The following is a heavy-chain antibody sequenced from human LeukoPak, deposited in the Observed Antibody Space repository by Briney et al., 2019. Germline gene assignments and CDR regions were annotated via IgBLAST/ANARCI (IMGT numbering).Heavy chain of an antibody. CDR1: GFTFDDYT. V-gene: IGHV3-43*01. D-gene: IGHD3-22*01. J-gene: IGHJ4*02. CDR3: ARDLTVIVEGAFDY. Sequence: GGSLRLSCAASGFTFDDYTMHWVRQAPAKGLEWVSLISWDGSSTYYADSVKGRFTISRDNSKNTLYLQMNSLRAEDTAVYYCARDLTVIVEGAFDYWGQGTLVTVSS. CDR2: ISWDGSST.